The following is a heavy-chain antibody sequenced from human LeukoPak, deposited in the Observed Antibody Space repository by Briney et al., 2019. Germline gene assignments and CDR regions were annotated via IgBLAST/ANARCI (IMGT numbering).Heavy chain of an antibody. CDR3: ARGRSYYGSGSYYRPFDY. J-gene: IGHJ4*02. D-gene: IGHD3-10*01. V-gene: IGHV4-34*01. CDR2: INHSGST. CDR1: GGSFSGYY. Sequence: SETLSLTCAVYGGSFSGYYWSWIRQPPGKGLEWIGEINHSGSTNYNPSLKSRVTISVDTSKNQFSLKLNSVTAADTAVYYCARGRSYYGSGSYYRPFDYWGQGTLVTVST.